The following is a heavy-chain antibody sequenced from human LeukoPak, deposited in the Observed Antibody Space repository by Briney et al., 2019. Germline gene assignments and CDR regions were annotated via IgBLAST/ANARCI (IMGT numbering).Heavy chain of an antibody. Sequence: SETLSLTCTVSGGSISSGGYYWSWIRQHPGKGLEWIGYIYYSGSTYYNPSLKSRVTISVDTSKNQFSLKLSSVTAADTAVYYCARLNGWYFDYWGQGTLVTVSS. CDR2: IYYSGST. CDR1: GGSISSGGYY. CDR3: ARLNGWYFDY. V-gene: IGHV4-31*03. D-gene: IGHD6-19*01. J-gene: IGHJ4*02.